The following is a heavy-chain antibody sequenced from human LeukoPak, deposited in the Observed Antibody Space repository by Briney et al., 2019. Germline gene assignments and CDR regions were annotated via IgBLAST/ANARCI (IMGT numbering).Heavy chain of an antibody. CDR2: IYYSGST. CDR1: GGSISNYY. Sequence: SETLSLTCTVSGGSISNYYWSWIRQPPRRGLEWIGYIYYSGSTNYNPSLKSRVTISVDTSKNQFSLKLRSVTAADTAVYYCARDGGGGYSGYDYAFDIWGQGTKVTVSS. D-gene: IGHD5-12*01. V-gene: IGHV4-59*01. CDR3: ARDGGGGYSGYDYAFDI. J-gene: IGHJ3*02.